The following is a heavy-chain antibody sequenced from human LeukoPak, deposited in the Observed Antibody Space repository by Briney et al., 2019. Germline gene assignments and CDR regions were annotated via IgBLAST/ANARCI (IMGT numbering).Heavy chain of an antibody. Sequence: PSETLSLTCTVSGGSISSYYWSWIRQPPGKGLEWIGYIYYSGSTNYNPSLKSRVTISVDTSKNQFSLKLSSVTAADTAVYYCARDNSGYEPTFDYWGQGTLVTVSS. CDR3: ARDNSGYEPTFDY. CDR2: IYYSGST. CDR1: GGSISSYY. J-gene: IGHJ4*02. D-gene: IGHD5-12*01. V-gene: IGHV4-59*01.